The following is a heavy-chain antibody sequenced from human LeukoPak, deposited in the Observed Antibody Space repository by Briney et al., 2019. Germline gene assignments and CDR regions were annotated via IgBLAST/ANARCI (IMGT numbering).Heavy chain of an antibody. J-gene: IGHJ6*02. CDR3: ARRFRDDSYYYYGMDV. V-gene: IGHV1-69*13. D-gene: IGHD3-10*01. CDR1: GGTFSSYA. CDR2: IIPIFGTA. Sequence: SVKVSCKASGGTFSSYAISWVRQAPGQGLEWMGGIIPIFGTANYARKFQGRVTITADESTSTAYMELGSLRSEDTAVYYCARRFRDDSYYYYGMDVWGQGTTVTVSS.